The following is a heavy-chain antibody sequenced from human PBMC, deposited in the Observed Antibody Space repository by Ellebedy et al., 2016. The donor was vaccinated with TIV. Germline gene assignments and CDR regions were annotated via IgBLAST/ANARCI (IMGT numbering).Heavy chain of an antibody. D-gene: IGHD2-21*01. CDR2: IHPTLGPT. CDR1: GGSFSRSA. J-gene: IGHJ6*02. CDR3: AQAPLFAEIKLLGMDV. V-gene: IGHV1-69*13. Sequence: ASVKVSCKGSGGSFSRSAVSWVRQAPGQGLEWMGGIHPTLGPTTYAQQFQGRVMITADESTSTAYMELNGLTSADTAVYYCAQAPLFAEIKLLGMDVWGQGTTVTVSS.